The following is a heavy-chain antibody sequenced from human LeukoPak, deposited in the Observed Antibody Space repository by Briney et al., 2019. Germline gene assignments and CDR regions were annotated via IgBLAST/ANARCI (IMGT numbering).Heavy chain of an antibody. CDR2: ISGSGGST. D-gene: IGHD4-11*01. CDR1: GFTFSSYA. J-gene: IGHJ4*02. Sequence: PGGSLRLSCAASGFTFSSYAMSWVRQAPGKGLEWVSAISGSGGSTYYADSVKGRFTISRDNSKNTLYLQMNSLRAEDTAVYYCAKDRWSSYSNYVVDYWGQGTLVTVSS. V-gene: IGHV3-23*01. CDR3: AKDRWSSYSNYVVDY.